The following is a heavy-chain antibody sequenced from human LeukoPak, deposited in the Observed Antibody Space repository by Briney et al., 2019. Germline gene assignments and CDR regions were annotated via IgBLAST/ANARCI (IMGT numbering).Heavy chain of an antibody. CDR1: GITFSSYS. CDR3: XXVHDSSGYSDYFDF. D-gene: IGHD3-22*01. J-gene: IGHJ4*02. Sequence: GGSLRLSCVASGITFSSYSMNWVRQAPGKGLEWVSSITRTSSYIYYADSAKGRFTISRDNAKNSLYLQMNSLRAEDTAVYYXXXVHDSSGYSDYFDFWGQGTLVTVSS. CDR2: ITRTSSYI. V-gene: IGHV3-21*01.